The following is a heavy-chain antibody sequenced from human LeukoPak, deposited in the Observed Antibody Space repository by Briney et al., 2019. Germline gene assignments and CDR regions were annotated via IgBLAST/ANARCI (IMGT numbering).Heavy chain of an antibody. Sequence: GGSLRLSCAGSGFTLSSYWMSWVRQAPGKGLEWVANMKPDGSEKYYVDSVKGRFTISRDNSKNTLYLQMNSLRAEDTAVYYCARRAGAYSHPYDYWGQGTLVTVSS. D-gene: IGHD4/OR15-4a*01. J-gene: IGHJ4*02. CDR1: GFTLSSYW. CDR2: MKPDGSEK. V-gene: IGHV3-7*03. CDR3: ARRAGAYSHPYDY.